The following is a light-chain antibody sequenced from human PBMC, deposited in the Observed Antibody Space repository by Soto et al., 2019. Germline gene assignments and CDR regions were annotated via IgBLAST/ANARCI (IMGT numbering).Light chain of an antibody. V-gene: IGKV1-5*01. Sequence: DIQMTQSPSTLSASVGYRFTITCRSSQSISGYLAWYQQKPGKAPKLLIYDASTLESGVPSRFSGTGSGTEFTFSITSLQPEDFGTYYCQQCYMGWTFGQGTTGDIK. J-gene: IGKJ1*01. CDR1: QSISGY. CDR2: DAS. CDR3: QQCYMGWT.